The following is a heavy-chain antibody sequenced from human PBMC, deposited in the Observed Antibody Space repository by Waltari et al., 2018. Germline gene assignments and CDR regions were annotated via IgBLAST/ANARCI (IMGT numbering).Heavy chain of an antibody. V-gene: IGHV3-33*01. D-gene: IGHD6-13*01. J-gene: IGHJ6*02. CDR1: GFSFSTYG. CDR2: IWYDGSNK. CDR3: ARGSSGNYHYYGMDV. Sequence: QVQLVESGGGVVQPGRSLRLSCAASGFSFSTYGMHWVRQAPGKGLEWVADIWYDGSNKYYGDSVKGRFTISRDNSKNTLYLQMNSLRVEDTAVYYCARGSSGNYHYYGMDVWGQGTTVTVSS.